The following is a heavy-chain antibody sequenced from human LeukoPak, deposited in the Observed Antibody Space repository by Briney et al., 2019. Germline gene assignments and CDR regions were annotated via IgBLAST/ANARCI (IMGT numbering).Heavy chain of an antibody. D-gene: IGHD1-26*01. CDR3: ARGGSYSPASDY. J-gene: IGHJ4*02. V-gene: IGHV1-69*04. CDR1: GGTFSSYA. Sequence: SVKVSCKASGGTFSSYAISWVRQAPGQGLEWMGRIIPILGITNYAQKFQGRVTITADKSTSTAYMELSSLRSEDTAVYYCARGGSYSPASDYWGQGTLVTVSS. CDR2: IIPILGIT.